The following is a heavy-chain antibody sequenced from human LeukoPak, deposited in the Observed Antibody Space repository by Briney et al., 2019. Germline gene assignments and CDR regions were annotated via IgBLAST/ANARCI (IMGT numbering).Heavy chain of an antibody. Sequence: GGSLRLSCAASGFTFSSYSVNWVRQAPGKGLEWVSSISSSSSYIYYADSVKGRFTISRDNAKNSLYLQMNSLRAEDTAVYYCARVANGRSSWYFQHWGQGTLVTVSS. CDR3: ARVANGRSSWYFQH. CDR2: ISSSSSYI. J-gene: IGHJ1*01. CDR1: GFTFSSYS. D-gene: IGHD6-13*01. V-gene: IGHV3-21*01.